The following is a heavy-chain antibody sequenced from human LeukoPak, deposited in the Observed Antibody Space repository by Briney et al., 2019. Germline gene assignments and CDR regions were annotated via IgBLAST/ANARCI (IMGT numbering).Heavy chain of an antibody. D-gene: IGHD3-10*01. CDR3: ARGGYQGSGTYYYYYMDV. CDR2: IYTSGST. CDR1: RGSISGYY. Sequence: SETLSLTCTVSRGSISGYYWSWIRQPAGKGLEWIGRIYTSGSTNYNPSLKSRVTMSVDTSKNQFSLKLSSVTAADTAVYYCARGGYQGSGTYYYYYMDVWGKGTTVTISS. V-gene: IGHV4-4*07. J-gene: IGHJ6*03.